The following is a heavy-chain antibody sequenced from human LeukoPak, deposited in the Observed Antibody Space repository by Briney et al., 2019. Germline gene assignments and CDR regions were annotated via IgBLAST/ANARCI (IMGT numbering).Heavy chain of an antibody. J-gene: IGHJ4*02. CDR2: ISSSTTTI. D-gene: IGHD1-26*01. CDR3: ARGWDHFDF. Sequence: GGSLRLSCAASGFTFSSYNMNWVRQAPGKGLEWVTYISSSTTTIYYADSVKGRFAISRDNAKNSLSLQMSSLRDEDTAVYFCARGWDHFDFWGQGTLVTVSS. V-gene: IGHV3-48*02. CDR1: GFTFSSYN.